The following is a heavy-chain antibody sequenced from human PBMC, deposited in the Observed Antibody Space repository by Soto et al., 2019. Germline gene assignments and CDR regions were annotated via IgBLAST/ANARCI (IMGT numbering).Heavy chain of an antibody. CDR2: ISSDGSKQ. CDR3: AKTATNVYDYDNTGYSSEDY. V-gene: IGHV3-30*18. Sequence: PGGTIRLSCEVSLSMLSDFGLDWVRQAPGKGLEWVAIISSDGSKQYYADSGKGRFTVSRDNSKNTLYLQMKSMRPDDTAVYYCAKTATNVYDYDNTGYSSEDYWGHGTLVTVSS. J-gene: IGHJ4*01. D-gene: IGHD3-22*01. CDR1: LSMLSDFG.